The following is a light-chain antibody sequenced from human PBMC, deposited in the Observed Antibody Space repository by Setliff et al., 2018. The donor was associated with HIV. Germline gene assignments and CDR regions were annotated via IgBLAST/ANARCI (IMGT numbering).Light chain of an antibody. CDR1: SGDIGGYEY. V-gene: IGLV2-14*01. CDR3: SSYTKTNIWV. Sequence: QSALAQPASVSGSPGESITIFCIGSSGDIGGYEYVSWYQLHPGRAPKLLIYEVTNRPSGMSIRFSGSKSGNTASLTISGLQGEDEGDYYCSSYTKTNIWVFGGGTKVTVL. CDR2: EVT. J-gene: IGLJ3*02.